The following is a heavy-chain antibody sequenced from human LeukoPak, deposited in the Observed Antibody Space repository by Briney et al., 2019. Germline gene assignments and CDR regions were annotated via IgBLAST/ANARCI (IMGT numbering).Heavy chain of an antibody. CDR1: GYTLIDYF. J-gene: IGHJ4*02. Sequence: ASVKVSCKASGYTLIDYFIHWVRQAPGQGLEWMGRINPKSGDTEYVQKFQGRVTMTRGTSISTLYMELTRLTSDDTAVYFCARDLTSTPYWELDYWGQGTLVTVSS. V-gene: IGHV1-2*02. CDR3: ARDLTSTPYWELDY. CDR2: INPKSGDT. D-gene: IGHD2-8*02.